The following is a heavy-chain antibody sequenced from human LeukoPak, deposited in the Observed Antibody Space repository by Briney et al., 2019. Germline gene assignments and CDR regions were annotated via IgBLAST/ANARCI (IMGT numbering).Heavy chain of an antibody. CDR2: INHSGST. D-gene: IGHD2-15*01. V-gene: IGHV4-34*01. Sequence: PSETLSLTCAVYGGSFSGYYWSWIRQPPGKGLEWIGEINHSGSTNYNPSLKSRATISVDTSKNQFSLKLSSVTAADAAVYYCARGRGVVVAAISYYYGMDVWGQGTTVTVSS. CDR1: GGSFSGYY. CDR3: ARGRGVVVAAISYYYGMDV. J-gene: IGHJ6*02.